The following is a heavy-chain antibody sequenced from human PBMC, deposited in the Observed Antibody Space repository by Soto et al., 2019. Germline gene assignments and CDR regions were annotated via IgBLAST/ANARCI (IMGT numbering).Heavy chain of an antibody. D-gene: IGHD6-13*01. CDR3: ATSPFRLYSSSYGVSLFDY. CDR2: ISGSGGST. V-gene: IGHV3-23*01. J-gene: IGHJ4*02. Sequence: QLGGSLRLSCAASGFTFSSYAMSWVRQAPGKGLEWVSAISGSGGSTYYADSVKGRFTISRDNSKNTLYLQMNSLRAEDTAVYYCATSPFRLYSSSYGVSLFDYWGQGTLVTVSS. CDR1: GFTFSSYA.